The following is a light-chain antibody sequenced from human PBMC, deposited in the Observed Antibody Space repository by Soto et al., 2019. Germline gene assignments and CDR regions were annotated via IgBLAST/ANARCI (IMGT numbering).Light chain of an antibody. V-gene: IGLV2-23*02. CDR1: SGDVGSYYL. CDR3: CSYAGSSTVV. J-gene: IGLJ2*01. Sequence: QSALTQSASVSGSPGQSITISCTGTSGDVGSYYLVSWYQQHPGKAPKLMIYDVSKRPSGVSNRFSGSKSGNTASLTISGLQAEDEADYYCCSYAGSSTVVFGGGTQLTVL. CDR2: DVS.